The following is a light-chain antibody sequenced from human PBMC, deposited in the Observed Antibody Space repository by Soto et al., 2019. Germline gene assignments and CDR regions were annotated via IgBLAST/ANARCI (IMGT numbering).Light chain of an antibody. J-gene: IGKJ1*01. Sequence: EIVLTQSPGTLSLSPGERATLSCRASQRVSSSYLAWYQQKPGQAPRLLIYGASSRATGIPDRFSGSGSGTDFTLTISRLDPEDFAVYYCQQYGSSSWTFSQGTKVEIK. CDR3: QQYGSSSWT. CDR1: QRVSSSY. CDR2: GAS. V-gene: IGKV3-20*01.